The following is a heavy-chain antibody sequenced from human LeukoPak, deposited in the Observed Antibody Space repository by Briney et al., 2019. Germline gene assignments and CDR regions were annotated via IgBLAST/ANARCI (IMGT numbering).Heavy chain of an antibody. Sequence: GGSLRLSCVASGFTFSSYWMSWVRQAPGKGLEWVANIKEDGSEKYYVDSVKGRFTISRDNAKNTLYLQMNSLRAEDTAVYYCVRRNYWGQGTLVTVSS. CDR2: IKEDGSEK. CDR3: VRRNY. V-gene: IGHV3-7*01. CDR1: GFTFSSYW. J-gene: IGHJ4*02.